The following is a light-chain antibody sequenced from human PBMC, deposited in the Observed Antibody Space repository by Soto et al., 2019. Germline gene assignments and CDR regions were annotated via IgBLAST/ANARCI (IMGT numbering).Light chain of an antibody. J-gene: IGKJ4*01. Sequence: DIQMTQSPSTLSASVGDRXXSXXXASQSISSWLAWYQQKPGKAPKLLIYDASSLESGVPSRFSGSGSGTDFTLTISSLQPEDFATYYCQQANSFPLTFGGGTKVDI. V-gene: IGKV1-5*01. CDR3: QQANSFPLT. CDR1: QSISSW. CDR2: DAS.